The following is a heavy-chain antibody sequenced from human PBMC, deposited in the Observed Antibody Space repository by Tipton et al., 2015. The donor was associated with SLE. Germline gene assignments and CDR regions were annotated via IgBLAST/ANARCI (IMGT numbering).Heavy chain of an antibody. CDR2: INHSGST. J-gene: IGHJ4*02. D-gene: IGHD3-10*01. CDR1: GVSFSGYY. Sequence: TLSLTCAVSGVSFSGYYLSWIRQPPGKGLEWIGEINHSGSTNYNPSLKSRVTISVDTSKNQFSLKLSSVTSADTAVYYCARLRRLILWFRELSYFDYWGQGTLVTVSS. V-gene: IGHV4-34*01. CDR3: ARLRRLILWFRELSYFDY.